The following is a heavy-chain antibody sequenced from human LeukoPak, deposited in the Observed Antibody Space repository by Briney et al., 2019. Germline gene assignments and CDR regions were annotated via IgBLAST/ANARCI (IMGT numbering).Heavy chain of an antibody. CDR2: IKQDGSEK. CDR1: GFTFSSYW. Sequence: PGGSLRLSCAASGFTFSSYWMSWVRQAPGKGLEWVANIKQDGSEKYYVDSVKGRFTISRDNAKNSLYLQMNSLRAEDTAVYYCARPPLTKIVGATAIYFDYWGQGTLVTVSS. V-gene: IGHV3-7*01. CDR3: ARPPLTKIVGATAIYFDY. D-gene: IGHD1-26*01. J-gene: IGHJ4*02.